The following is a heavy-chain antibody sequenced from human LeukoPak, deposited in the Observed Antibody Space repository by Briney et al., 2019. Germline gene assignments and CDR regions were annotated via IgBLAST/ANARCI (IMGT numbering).Heavy chain of an antibody. CDR3: ASYNWNYPLDDY. CDR2: IRYDGSNK. CDR1: GFTFSSYG. V-gene: IGHV3-30*02. J-gene: IGHJ4*02. Sequence: GGSLRLSCAASGFTFSSYGMHWVRQAPGKGLEWVAFIRYDGSNKYYADSVKGRFTISRDNAKNSLYLQMNSLRAEDTAVYYCASYNWNYPLDDYWGQGTLVTVSS. D-gene: IGHD1-7*01.